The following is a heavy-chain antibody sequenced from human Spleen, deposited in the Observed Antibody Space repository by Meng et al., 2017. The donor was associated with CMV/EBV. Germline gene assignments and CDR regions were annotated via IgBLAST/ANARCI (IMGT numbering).Heavy chain of an antibody. D-gene: IGHD2-2*02. J-gene: IGHJ6*02. CDR3: ARAGYCSSTSCYTESGYGMDV. CDR2: IRSKANSYAT. CDR1: GFTFSGSA. Sequence: GGSLRLSCAASGFTFSGSAMHWVRQASGKGLEWVGRIRSKANSYATAYAASVKGRFTISRDDSKNTAYLQMNSLKTEDTAVYYCARAGYCSSTSCYTESGYGMDVWGQGTTVTVSS. V-gene: IGHV3-73*01.